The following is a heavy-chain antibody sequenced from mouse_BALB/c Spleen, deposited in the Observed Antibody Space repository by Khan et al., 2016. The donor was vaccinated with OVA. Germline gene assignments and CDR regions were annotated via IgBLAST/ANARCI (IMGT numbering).Heavy chain of an antibody. CDR3: ASSLFLSMDY. J-gene: IGHJ4*01. Sequence: QVQLQESGPGLVEPSQSLSINCTVSGFSLTNYGVHWVRQSPGKGLEWLGMIWSGGNTDYNAAFISRLSIRKDNSKSQVFFKMNSLQANDTVIDYYASSLFLSMDYWGQGTSVTVSS. CDR1: GFSLTNYG. CDR2: IWSGGNT. V-gene: IGHV2-4-1*01. D-gene: IGHD1-2*01.